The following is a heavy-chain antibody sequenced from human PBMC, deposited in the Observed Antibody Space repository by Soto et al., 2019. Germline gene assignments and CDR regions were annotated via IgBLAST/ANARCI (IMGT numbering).Heavy chain of an antibody. CDR3: ARDGGLRYFDSGRGVAFDI. Sequence: GGSLRLSCAASGFTFSSYSMNWVRQAPGKGLEWVSYISSSSSTIYYADSVKGRFTISRDNAKNLLYLQMNGLRAEDTAVYYCARDGGLRYFDSGRGVAFDIWGQGTMVTVSS. CDR2: ISSSSSTI. V-gene: IGHV3-48*01. D-gene: IGHD3-9*01. CDR1: GFTFSSYS. J-gene: IGHJ3*02.